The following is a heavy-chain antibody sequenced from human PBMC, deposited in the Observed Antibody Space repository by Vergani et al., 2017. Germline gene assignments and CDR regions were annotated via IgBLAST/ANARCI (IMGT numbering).Heavy chain of an antibody. CDR3: ATAGAAYCRGASCYDFFEY. CDR2: ISGSGGST. CDR1: GFTFSSYA. V-gene: IGHV3-23*04. J-gene: IGHJ4*02. Sequence: EVQLVESGGGLVQPGGSLRLSCAASGFTFSSYAMSWVRQAPGKGLEWVSAISGSGGSTYYADSVKGRFTISRDNSKNTLYLQMNRLRPEDTAVYYCATAGAAYCRGASCYDFFEYWGQGTLVTVAS. D-gene: IGHD2-15*01.